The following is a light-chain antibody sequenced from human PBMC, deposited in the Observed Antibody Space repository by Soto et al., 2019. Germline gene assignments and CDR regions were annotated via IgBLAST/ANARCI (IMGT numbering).Light chain of an antibody. CDR1: QSISGW. J-gene: IGKJ1*01. V-gene: IGKV1-5*03. CDR3: QQYNNYGSWT. CDR2: KAS. Sequence: DIQMTQSPSTLSASVGDRVTITCRASQSISGWLAWYQQKPGKAPKLLIYKASTLESGVPSRFSGSGSGTEFTLTISSREPDDFATYYCQQYNNYGSWTFGQGTRVEIK.